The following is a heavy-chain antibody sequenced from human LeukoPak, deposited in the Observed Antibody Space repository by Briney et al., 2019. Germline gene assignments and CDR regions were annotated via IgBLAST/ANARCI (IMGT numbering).Heavy chain of an antibody. CDR1: GGSFSGYY. V-gene: IGHV4-34*01. Sequence: SETLSLTCAVYGGSFSGYYWSWVRQPPGEGLEWLGEINHSGTTFYNPSLKSRLAISVDPSKNQFSVKLTSVTAADTAVYYCARQSRSNSWFSGGPKALNWFDSWAQGTLVTVSS. CDR2: INHSGTT. CDR3: ARQSRSNSWFSGGPKALNWFDS. D-gene: IGHD6-13*01. J-gene: IGHJ5*01.